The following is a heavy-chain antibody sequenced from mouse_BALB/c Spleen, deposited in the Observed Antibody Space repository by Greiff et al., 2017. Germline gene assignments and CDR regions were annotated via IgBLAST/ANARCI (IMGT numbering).Heavy chain of an antibody. CDR1: GFTFSSYA. CDR3: ARDRGYYGSSYWYFDV. D-gene: IGHD1-1*01. V-gene: IGHV5-9-4*01. CDR2: ISSGGSYT. Sequence: EVHLVESGGGLVKPGGSLKLSCAASGFTFSSYAMSWVRQSPEKRLEWVAEISSGGSYTYYPDTVTGRFTISRDNAKNTLYLEMSSLRSEDTAMYYCARDRGYYGSSYWYFDVWGAGTTVTVSS. J-gene: IGHJ1*01.